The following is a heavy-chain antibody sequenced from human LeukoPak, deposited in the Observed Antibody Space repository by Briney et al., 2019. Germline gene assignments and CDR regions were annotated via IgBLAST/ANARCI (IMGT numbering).Heavy chain of an antibody. V-gene: IGHV4-59*08. J-gene: IGHJ5*02. CDR2: IYYSGNT. D-gene: IGHD3-16*01. Sequence: SETLSLTCTVSGGXISSYYCSWIRQPPGKGLEWIGYIYYSGNTNYNPSLKSRVTISVDTSKNQFSLKLSSVTAADTAVYYCAALTTFGGVKGFDPWGQGTLVTVSS. CDR3: AALTTFGGVKGFDP. CDR1: GGXISSYY.